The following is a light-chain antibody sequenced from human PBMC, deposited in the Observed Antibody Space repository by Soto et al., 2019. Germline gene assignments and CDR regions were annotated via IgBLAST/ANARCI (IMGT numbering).Light chain of an antibody. CDR3: SSYTSSSTYV. Sequence: QSALTQPASVSGSPGQSITISCTGTSSDVAGYNYVSLYQQHPGKAPKLMICEVSNRPSGVSNRFSGYKSGNAASLTISGLQAEDAADYYCSSYTSSSTYVSGTGTKVTVL. CDR1: SSDVAGYNY. CDR2: EVS. J-gene: IGLJ1*01. V-gene: IGLV2-14*01.